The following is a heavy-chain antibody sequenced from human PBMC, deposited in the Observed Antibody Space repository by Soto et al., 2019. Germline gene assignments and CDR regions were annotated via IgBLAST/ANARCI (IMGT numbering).Heavy chain of an antibody. CDR1: GFPFSFYG. V-gene: IGHV3-33*01. J-gene: IGHJ3*02. D-gene: IGHD3-3*02. CDR3: ARDDAFDNENGFDM. CDR2: IVSDGSAI. Sequence: VGSLRLSCAVSGFPFSFYGLHWVRQSPGKGLEWLGVIVSDGSAIYHADSLEGRFFISRDNSKDILYLQMNSLRVEDTAVYYCARDDAFDNENGFDMWGQGTMVTVSS.